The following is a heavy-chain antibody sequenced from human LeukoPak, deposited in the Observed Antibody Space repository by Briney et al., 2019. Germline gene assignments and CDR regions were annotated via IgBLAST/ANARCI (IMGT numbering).Heavy chain of an antibody. D-gene: IGHD6-19*01. V-gene: IGHV4-39*01. CDR1: GGSISSSSDY. J-gene: IGHJ4*02. Sequence: SETLSLTCTVSGGSISSSSDYWGWIRQPPGKGLEWIGSIYYSGSTYYNPSLKSRVTISVDTSKNQFSLKLSSVTAADTAVYYCARELAVAGRDFDYWGQGTLVTVSS. CDR2: IYYSGST. CDR3: ARELAVAGRDFDY.